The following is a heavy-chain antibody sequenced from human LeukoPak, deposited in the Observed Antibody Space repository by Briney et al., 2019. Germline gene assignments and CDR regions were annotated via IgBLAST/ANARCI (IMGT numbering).Heavy chain of an antibody. CDR2: INPSGGST. D-gene: IGHD3-3*01. J-gene: IGHJ6*02. V-gene: IGHV1-46*01. Sequence: ASVKVSCKASGYTFTSYYMHWVRQAPGQGLEWMGIINPSGGSTSYAQKFQGRVTMTRYTSTSTVYMELSSLRSEDTAVYYCARDQGPIWSGVTYYYGMDVWGQGTTVTVSS. CDR3: ARDQGPIWSGVTYYYGMDV. CDR1: GYTFTSYY.